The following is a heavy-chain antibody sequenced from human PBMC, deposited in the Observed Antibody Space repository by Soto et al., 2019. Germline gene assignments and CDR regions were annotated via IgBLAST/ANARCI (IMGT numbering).Heavy chain of an antibody. J-gene: IGHJ6*02. V-gene: IGHV5-51*01. CDR3: ARQYYDSSGYLLYYYYYGMDV. CDR1: GYSFTSYW. Sequence: GESLKISCKGSGYSFTSYWIGWVRQMPGKGLEWMGIIYPGDSDTRYSPSFQGQVTISADKSISTAYLQWSNLKASDTAMYYCARQYYDSSGYLLYYYYYGMDVWGQGTTVTVSS. CDR2: IYPGDSDT. D-gene: IGHD3-22*01.